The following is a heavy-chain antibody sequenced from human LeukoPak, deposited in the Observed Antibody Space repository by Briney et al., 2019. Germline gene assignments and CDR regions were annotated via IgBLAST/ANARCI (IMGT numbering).Heavy chain of an antibody. CDR3: SRGRAAAGTSRLDD. Sequence: SETLSLTCAVYGGSFSGYYWSWIRQPPGKGLEWIGEINHSGSTNYNPSLKSRVTISVDTSKNQFSLKLSSVTAPDTAVYYCSRGRAAAGTSRLDDWSQGTLVTVSS. J-gene: IGHJ4*02. V-gene: IGHV4-34*01. D-gene: IGHD6-13*01. CDR1: GGSFSGYY. CDR2: INHSGST.